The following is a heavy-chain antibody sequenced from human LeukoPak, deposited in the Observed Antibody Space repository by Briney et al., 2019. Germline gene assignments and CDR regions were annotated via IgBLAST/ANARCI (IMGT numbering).Heavy chain of an antibody. D-gene: IGHD2-15*01. V-gene: IGHV4-59*02. CDR1: GDSVSHYY. CDR3: ARDGLYSVSFDY. Sequence: SETLSLTCPVPGDSVSHYYWSWIRLPPGKGLEWIGEIYHSGSTNYNPSLKSRVTISVDKSKNQFSLKLSSVTAADTAVYYCARDGLYSVSFDYWGQGTLVTVSS. J-gene: IGHJ4*02. CDR2: IYHSGST.